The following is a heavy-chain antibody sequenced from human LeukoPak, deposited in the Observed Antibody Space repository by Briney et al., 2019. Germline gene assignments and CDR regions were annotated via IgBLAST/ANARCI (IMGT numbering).Heavy chain of an antibody. CDR2: ISGSGGST. V-gene: IGHV3-23*01. CDR3: ARDMAYYGSGSSPYY. J-gene: IGHJ4*02. D-gene: IGHD3-10*01. Sequence: GGSLRLSCAASGFTFSSYAISWVRQAPGKGLEWVSAISGSGGSTYYADSVKGRFTISRDNSKNTLYLQMNSLRAEDTAVYYCARDMAYYGSGSSPYYWGQGTLVTVSS. CDR1: GFTFSSYA.